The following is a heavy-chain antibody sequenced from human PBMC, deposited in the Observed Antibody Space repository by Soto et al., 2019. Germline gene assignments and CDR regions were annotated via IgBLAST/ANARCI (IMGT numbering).Heavy chain of an antibody. CDR3: AKRRGAGGHFDY. Sequence: DVQLLESGGGLVQPEGSLRLSCAASGFTFSSYAMGWVRQGPGKGLEWVAVVSIGGSTHYADSVRGRFTISRDTSKNTLSLQMNILTAEDTAVYFCAKRRGAGGHFDYWGQGALVTVSS. J-gene: IGHJ4*02. CDR2: VSIGGST. V-gene: IGHV3-23*01. CDR1: GFTFSSYA. D-gene: IGHD2-15*01.